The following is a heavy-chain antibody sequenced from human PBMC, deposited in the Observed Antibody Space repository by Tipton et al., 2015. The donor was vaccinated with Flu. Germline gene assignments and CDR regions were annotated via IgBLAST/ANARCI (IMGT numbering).Heavy chain of an antibody. J-gene: IGHJ4*02. CDR3: ARRKTVTTRLTYFDY. CDR2: INHSGTT. CDR1: GGSFSAYY. Sequence: TLSLTCAVYGGSFSAYYWSWIRQPPGKGLEWVGEINHSGTTNYNPSLTSRVTISADTSKKQFSLKLSSVTAADTAVYYCARRKTVTTRLTYFDYWGQGTLVTVSS. V-gene: IGHV4-34*01. D-gene: IGHD4-17*01.